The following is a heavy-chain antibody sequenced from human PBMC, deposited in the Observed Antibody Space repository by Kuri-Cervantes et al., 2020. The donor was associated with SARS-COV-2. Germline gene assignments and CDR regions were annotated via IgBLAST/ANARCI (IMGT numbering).Heavy chain of an antibody. CDR1: GFNFIRYA. J-gene: IGHJ6*02. CDR3: ARDPDYRVVYYYHGMDV. Sequence: GESLKISCAASGFNFIRYAIHWVRQAPGKGLVRVAVIYSDGKTMYYADSVKGRVTISRDNSENTVHLQMSSLRPEDSALYFCARDPDYRVVYYYHGMDVWGQGTTVTVSS. D-gene: IGHD3-3*01. V-gene: IGHV3-30*03. CDR2: IYSDGKTM.